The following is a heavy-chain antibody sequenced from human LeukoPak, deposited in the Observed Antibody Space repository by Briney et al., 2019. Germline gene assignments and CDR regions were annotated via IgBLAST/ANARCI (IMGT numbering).Heavy chain of an antibody. Sequence: SETLSLTCTVSGGSVSSGSYYWSWIRQPPGKGLEWIGYIYYSGSTNYNPSLKSRVTISVDTSKNQFSLKLSSVIAADTAVYYCVVAGMGGSFDYWGQGTLVTVSS. CDR3: VVAGMGGSFDY. CDR2: IYYSGST. D-gene: IGHD6-19*01. CDR1: GGSVSSGSYY. J-gene: IGHJ4*02. V-gene: IGHV4-61*01.